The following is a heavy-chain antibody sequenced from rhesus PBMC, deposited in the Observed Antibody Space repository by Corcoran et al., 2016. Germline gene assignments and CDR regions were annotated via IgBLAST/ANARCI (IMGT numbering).Heavy chain of an antibody. CDR2: LYGSSGTT. CDR3: ARLSAAGTIAEFDY. J-gene: IGHJ4*01. V-gene: IGHV4-160*01. CDR1: GGSLSSYW. Sequence: QVQLQESGPGLVKPSETLHLPCVVSGGSLSSYWLGWIRQPPGKGLEGIGQLYGSSGTTEHNPSLKSSATMSRATSKNKFSRKLSSLTAADTAVYYCARLSAAGTIAEFDYWGQGVLVTVSS. D-gene: IGHD1-1*01.